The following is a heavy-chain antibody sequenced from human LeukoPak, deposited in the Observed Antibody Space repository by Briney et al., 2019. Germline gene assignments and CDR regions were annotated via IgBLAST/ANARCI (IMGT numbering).Heavy chain of an antibody. CDR2: ISGSGGST. CDR1: GFTFSSYA. J-gene: IGHJ3*02. Sequence: GGSLRLSCAASGFTFSSYAMSWVRQVPGKGLEWVSAISGSGGSTYYADSVKGRFTISRDSSKNTLYLQMNSLRAEDTAVYYCAKDQRGITMIVVGILGAFDIWGQGTMVTVSS. V-gene: IGHV3-23*01. D-gene: IGHD3-22*01. CDR3: AKDQRGITMIVVGILGAFDI.